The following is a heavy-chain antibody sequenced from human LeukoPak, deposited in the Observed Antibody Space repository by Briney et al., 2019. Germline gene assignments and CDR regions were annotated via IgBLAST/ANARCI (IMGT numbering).Heavy chain of an antibody. Sequence: ASVKVSCKASGYTFTSYGISWVRQAPGQGLDWIGWISAYNGNTNYAQKLQGRVTMTTDTSTGTAYMELRSLRSDDTAVYYCARVHYGHYYDSSGYYFDYWGQGTLVTVSS. D-gene: IGHD3-22*01. V-gene: IGHV1-18*01. CDR2: ISAYNGNT. J-gene: IGHJ4*02. CDR1: GYTFTSYG. CDR3: ARVHYGHYYDSSGYYFDY.